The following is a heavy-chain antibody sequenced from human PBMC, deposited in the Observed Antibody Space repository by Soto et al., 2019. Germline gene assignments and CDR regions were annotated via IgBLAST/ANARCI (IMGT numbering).Heavy chain of an antibody. CDR3: AKYCSGSYLTWFDP. CDR2: LIGSGGST. Sequence: EVQLLESGGGLVQPGGSLRLSCAASGFTFSSYAMSWVRQAQGKGLAWVSALIGSGGSTYYADSVKGRVTISRDNSKNTLYLQMNSLRAEDTAVYYCAKYCSGSYLTWFDPWGQGTLVTDSS. V-gene: IGHV3-23*01. D-gene: IGHD1-26*01. CDR1: GFTFSSYA. J-gene: IGHJ5*02.